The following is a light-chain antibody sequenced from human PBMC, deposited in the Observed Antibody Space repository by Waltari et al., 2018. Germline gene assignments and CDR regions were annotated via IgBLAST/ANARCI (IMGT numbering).Light chain of an antibody. CDR3: LQYNTYRT. V-gene: IGKV1-5*03. Sequence: DIQMTQSPSTLSASVGDRVTITCRASQSVSNWLAWYQQKPGRAPKLLIYQASTLQSGVPSRFIDSGSGTEFTLTISSLQPDDFATYYCLQYNTYRTFGQGTKLDIK. J-gene: IGKJ1*01. CDR1: QSVSNW. CDR2: QAS.